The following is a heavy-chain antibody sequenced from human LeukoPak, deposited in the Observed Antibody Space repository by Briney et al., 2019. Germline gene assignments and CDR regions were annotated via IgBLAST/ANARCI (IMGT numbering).Heavy chain of an antibody. CDR3: ARDARATVTTDY. CDR1: GFTFSTYS. CDR2: ISSSSTYI. J-gene: IGHJ4*02. Sequence: GRSLRLSCAASGFTFSTYSMNWVRQAPGKGLEWVSSISSSSTYIYSADSVKGRFTISRDNAKNSLYLQMNSLRAEDTAVYYCARDARATVTTDYWGQGTLVTVSS. V-gene: IGHV3-21*01. D-gene: IGHD4-17*01.